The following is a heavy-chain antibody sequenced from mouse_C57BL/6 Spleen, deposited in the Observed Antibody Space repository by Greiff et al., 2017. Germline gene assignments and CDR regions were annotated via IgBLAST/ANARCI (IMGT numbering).Heavy chain of an antibody. D-gene: IGHD3-3*01. J-gene: IGHJ3*01. CDR1: GYAFSSSW. CDR2: IYPGDGDT. Sequence: VKLQESGPELVKPGASVKISCKASGYAFSSSWMNWVKQRPGKGLEWIGRIYPGDGDTNYNGKFKGKATLTADKSSSTAYMQLSSLTSEDSAVYFCARGLGWFAYWGQGTLVTVSA. V-gene: IGHV1-82*01. CDR3: ARGLGWFAY.